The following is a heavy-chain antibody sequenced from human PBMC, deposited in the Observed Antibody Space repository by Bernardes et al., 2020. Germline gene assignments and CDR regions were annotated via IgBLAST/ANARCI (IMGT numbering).Heavy chain of an antibody. CDR1: GFSLSTSGVG. CDR3: AHRRIQLWPLPFDY. Sequence: GPTLVKHTRTLTLTCTFSGFSLSTSGVGVGWIRQPPGKALEWLALIYWDDDKRYSPSLKSRLTITKDTSKNQVVLTMTNMDPVDTATYYCAHRRIQLWPLPFDYWGQGTLVTVSS. V-gene: IGHV2-5*02. CDR2: IYWDDDK. D-gene: IGHD5-18*01. J-gene: IGHJ4*02.